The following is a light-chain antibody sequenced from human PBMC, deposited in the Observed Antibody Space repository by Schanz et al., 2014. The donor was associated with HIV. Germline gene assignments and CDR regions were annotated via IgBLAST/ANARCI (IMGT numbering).Light chain of an antibody. J-gene: IGLJ2*01. V-gene: IGLV1-36*01. CDR1: RSNP. Sequence: QSVLTQPPSLSEAPRQRVTISCSGRRSNPVNWYQQLPGKAPKLVIYFDDLVPSGVPDRFSGSVSGTSASLAISGLQSEDEADYYCAAWDDSLRRPVFGGGTKLTVL. CDR2: FDD. CDR3: AAWDDSLRRPV.